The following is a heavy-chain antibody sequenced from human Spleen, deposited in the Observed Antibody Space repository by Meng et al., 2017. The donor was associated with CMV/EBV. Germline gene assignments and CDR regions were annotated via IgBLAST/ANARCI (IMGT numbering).Heavy chain of an antibody. D-gene: IGHD2-15*01. V-gene: IGHV4-59*08. J-gene: IGHJ5*02. CDR1: GGSISSYY. Sequence: SETLSLTCTVSGGSISSYYWSWIRQPPGKGLEWIGYIYSSGSTDYNPSLKSRVTISIDTSRNQFSLKLSSVTAADTAVYYCARHIVVVVAATPGWFDPWGQGTLVTVSS. CDR2: IYSSGST. CDR3: ARHIVVVVAATPGWFDP.